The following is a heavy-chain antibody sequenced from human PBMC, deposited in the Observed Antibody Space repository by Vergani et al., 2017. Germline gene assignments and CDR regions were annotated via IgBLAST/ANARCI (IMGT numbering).Heavy chain of an antibody. CDR3: ARDRSIAAADADYDYYYGMDV. Sequence: QVQLVESGGGLVKPGGSLRLSCAASGFTFSDYYMSWIRQAPGKGLEWVSYISSSGSTIYYADSVKGRFTISRDNAKNSLYLQMNSLRAEDTAVYYCARDRSIAAADADYDYYYGMDVWGQGTTVTVSS. CDR1: GFTFSDYY. V-gene: IGHV3-11*01. D-gene: IGHD6-13*01. CDR2: ISSSGSTI. J-gene: IGHJ6*02.